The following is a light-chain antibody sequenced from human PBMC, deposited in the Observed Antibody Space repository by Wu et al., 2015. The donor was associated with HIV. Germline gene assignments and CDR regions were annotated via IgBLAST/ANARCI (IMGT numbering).Light chain of an antibody. V-gene: IGKV1D-13*01. J-gene: IGKJ5*01. Sequence: AIQLTQSPSSLSASIGDRITITCRASQDVGTDLVWYQQKSGKAPDILIYDASSVQSGVPRRFTGGGSGTDFTLTIDSLQPEDFVTYYCQQINDYPLTFGQGTRLEVK. CDR3: QQINDYPLT. CDR2: DAS. CDR1: QDVGTD.